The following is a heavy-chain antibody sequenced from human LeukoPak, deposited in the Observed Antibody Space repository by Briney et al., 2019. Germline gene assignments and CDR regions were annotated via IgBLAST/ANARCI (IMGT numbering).Heavy chain of an antibody. J-gene: IGHJ3*02. CDR2: INPSGGST. D-gene: IGHD6-13*01. V-gene: IGHV1-46*01. CDR3: ARVGSPRAFDI. Sequence: ASVTVSCTASGYTFTSYYMHWVRQAPGQGLVWMGIINPSGGSTSYAQKFQGRVTMTRDTSTSTVYMELSSLRSEDTAVYYCARVGSPRAFDIWGQGTMVTVSS. CDR1: GYTFTSYY.